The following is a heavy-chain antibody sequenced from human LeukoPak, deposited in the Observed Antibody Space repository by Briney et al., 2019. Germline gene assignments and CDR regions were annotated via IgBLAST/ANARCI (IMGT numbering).Heavy chain of an antibody. D-gene: IGHD3-9*01. CDR1: GVSLRVYY. CDR3: LRRSGGGYDILTGPGKTGFDY. V-gene: IGHV4-34*01. J-gene: IGHJ4*02. Sequence: SETLSLTCAVYGVSLRVYYWSWIRQPPGKGLEWIGEINHSGSTNYNPSLKSRVTISVDTSKNQFSLKLSSVTAAGEAGYICLRRSGGGYDILTGPGKTGFDYWGQGTLVTVSS. CDR2: INHSGST.